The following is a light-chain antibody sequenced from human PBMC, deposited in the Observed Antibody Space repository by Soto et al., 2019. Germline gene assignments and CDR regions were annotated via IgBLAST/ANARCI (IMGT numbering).Light chain of an antibody. Sequence: SYELTQPPSVSVAPGKTATITCGGNNIGSKRVHWYHQKPGQAPLLVIYYDSDRPSGIPERFSGSNSGNTATLTISRVEAGDEADYYCQVWDSSGYQLVFGGGTKVTVL. CDR1: NIGSKR. CDR3: QVWDSSGYQLV. CDR2: YDS. J-gene: IGLJ2*01. V-gene: IGLV3-21*04.